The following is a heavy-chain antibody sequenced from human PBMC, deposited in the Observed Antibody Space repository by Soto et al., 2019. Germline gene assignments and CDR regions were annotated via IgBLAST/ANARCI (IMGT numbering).Heavy chain of an antibody. CDR2: ISYDGSNK. CDR1: GFTFSSYG. J-gene: IGHJ3*02. Sequence: GGSLRLSCAVSGFTFSSYGMHWVRQAPGKGLEWVAVISYDGSNKYYADSVKGRFTISRDNSKNTLYLQMNSLRAEDTAVYYCAKALGPYDFWSGYYDAFDIWGQGTMVTVSS. V-gene: IGHV3-30*18. D-gene: IGHD3-3*01. CDR3: AKALGPYDFWSGYYDAFDI.